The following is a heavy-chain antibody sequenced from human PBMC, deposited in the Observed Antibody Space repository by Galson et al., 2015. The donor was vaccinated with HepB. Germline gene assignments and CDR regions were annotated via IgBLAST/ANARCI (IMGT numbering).Heavy chain of an antibody. CDR1: GYTFTSYG. J-gene: IGHJ4*02. CDR3: ARDDRSGSFDY. V-gene: IGHV1-18*01. D-gene: IGHD3-10*01. CDR2: ISAYNGNT. Sequence: GYTFTSYGISWVRQAPGQGLEWMGWISAYNGNTNYAQKLQGRVTMTTDTSTSTAYMELRSLRSDDTAVYYCARDDRSGSFDYWGQGTLVTVSS.